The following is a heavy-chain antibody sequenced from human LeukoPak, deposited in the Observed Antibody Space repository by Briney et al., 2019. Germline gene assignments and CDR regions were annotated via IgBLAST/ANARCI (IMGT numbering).Heavy chain of an antibody. CDR3: AKRSAYDILTSFDY. CDR2: ISGSGGRT. D-gene: IGHD3-9*01. V-gene: IGHV3-23*01. Sequence: PGGCLRLSCAARGYSFSSYAMSWVRQARGRGLACVSAISGSGGRTYYADSVKGRFTISRDNSKNTLYLQMNSLRAEDTAVYYCAKRSAYDILTSFDYWGQGALVTVSS. J-gene: IGHJ4*02. CDR1: GYSFSSYA.